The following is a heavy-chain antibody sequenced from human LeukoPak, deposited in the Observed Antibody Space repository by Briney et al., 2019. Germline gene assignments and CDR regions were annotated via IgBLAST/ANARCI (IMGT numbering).Heavy chain of an antibody. Sequence: GGSLRLSCAASGFTVSSNYMSWVRQAPGKGLEWVSAISGSGGSTYYADSVKGRFTISRDNSKNTLYLQMNSLRAEDTAVYYCATSPYYYDSSGIEDYWGQGTLVTVSS. V-gene: IGHV3-23*01. J-gene: IGHJ4*02. CDR3: ATSPYYYDSSGIEDY. CDR1: GFTVSSNY. CDR2: ISGSGGST. D-gene: IGHD3-22*01.